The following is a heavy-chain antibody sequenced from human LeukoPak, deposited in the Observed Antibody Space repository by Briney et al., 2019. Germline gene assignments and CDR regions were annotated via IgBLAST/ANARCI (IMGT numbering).Heavy chain of an antibody. D-gene: IGHD3-3*01. J-gene: IGHJ3*02. CDR3: ARTRITIFGVVIPDAFDI. V-gene: IGHV4-59*01. CDR1: GGSISSYY. CDR2: IYYSGST. Sequence: SETLSLTRTVSGGSISSYYWSWIRQPPGKGLEWIGYIYYSGSTNYNPSLKSRVTISVDTSKNQFSLKLSSVTAADTAVYYCARTRITIFGVVIPDAFDIWGQGTMVTVSS.